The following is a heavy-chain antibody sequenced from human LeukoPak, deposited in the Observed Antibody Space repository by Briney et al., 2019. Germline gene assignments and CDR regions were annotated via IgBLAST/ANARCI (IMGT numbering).Heavy chain of an antibody. CDR1: GYTFTGYY. Sequence: ASVRVSCKASGYTFTGYYMHWVRQAPGQGLEGMGWINPNSGGTNYAQKFQSRATMTRDTSISTAYMELSRLRSDDTAVYYCARGAIFGVVAPICFDPWGQGTLVTVSS. CDR2: INPNSGGT. J-gene: IGHJ5*02. CDR3: ARGAIFGVVAPICFDP. D-gene: IGHD3-3*01. V-gene: IGHV1-2*02.